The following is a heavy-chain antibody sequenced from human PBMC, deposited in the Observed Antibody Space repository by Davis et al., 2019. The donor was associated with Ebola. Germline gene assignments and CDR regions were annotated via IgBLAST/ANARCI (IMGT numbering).Heavy chain of an antibody. V-gene: IGHV3-23*01. CDR3: ALNSGSYVGYFDY. J-gene: IGHJ4*02. D-gene: IGHD1-26*01. CDR1: GFTFSSYA. Sequence: GESLKISCAASGFTFSSYATSWVRQAPGKGLEWVSAISGSGGSTYYADSVKGRFTISRDNSKNTLYLQMNSLRAEDTAIYYCALNSGSYVGYFDYWGQGTLVTVSS. CDR2: ISGSGGST.